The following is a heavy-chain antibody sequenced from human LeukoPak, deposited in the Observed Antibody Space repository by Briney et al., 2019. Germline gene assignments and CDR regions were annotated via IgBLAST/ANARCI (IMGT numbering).Heavy chain of an antibody. J-gene: IGHJ1*01. CDR2: IYPGDSDT. D-gene: IGHD2-15*01. CDR1: GYRFTSDW. CDR3: AVAATLEYFQH. V-gene: IGHV5-51*01. Sequence: GESLKISCKGSGYRFTSDWIGWVRQMPGKGLEWMGIIYPGDSDTRYSPSFQGQVTISADKSISTAYLQWSSLKASDTAMYYCAVAATLEYFQHWGQGTLVTVSS.